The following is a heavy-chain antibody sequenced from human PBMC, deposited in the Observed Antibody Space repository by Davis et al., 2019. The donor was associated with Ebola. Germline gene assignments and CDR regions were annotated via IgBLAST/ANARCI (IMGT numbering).Heavy chain of an antibody. D-gene: IGHD3/OR15-3a*01. Sequence: ASVKVSCKASGYTFTGYYMHWVRQAPGQGLEWMGWINPNSGGTNYAQKFQGWVTMTRDTSISTAYMELNSLRAEDTALYYCAKDIWTHNHEFWTGYVTDRDYGMDVWGQGTMVSVSS. V-gene: IGHV1-2*04. CDR1: GYTFTGYY. CDR3: AKDIWTHNHEFWTGYVTDRDYGMDV. CDR2: INPNSGGT. J-gene: IGHJ6*02.